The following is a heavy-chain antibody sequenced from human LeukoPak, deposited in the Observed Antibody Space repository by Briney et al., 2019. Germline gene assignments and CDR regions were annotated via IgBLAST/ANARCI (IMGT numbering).Heavy chain of an antibody. CDR1: GGSISSYY. CDR3: AKDSAKKYDDY. Sequence: ETLSLTCTVSGGSISSYYWSWVRQAPGKGLEWVSGISGSDGSTNYADSVKGRFTISRENSKNTLYLQMNSLRAEDTAVYYCAKDSAKKYDDYWGQGTLVTVSS. D-gene: IGHD2/OR15-2a*01. CDR2: ISGSDGST. V-gene: IGHV3-23*01. J-gene: IGHJ4*02.